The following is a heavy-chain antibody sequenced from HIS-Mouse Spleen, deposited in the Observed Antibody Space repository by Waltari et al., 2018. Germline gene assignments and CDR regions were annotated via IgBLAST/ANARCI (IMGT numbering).Heavy chain of an antibody. Sequence: QLQLQESGPGLVKPSETLSLTCTVSGGSISSSSYYWGWIRQPPGKGLEWIGSIYYSGSTYYNPSLTSRVTISVDTSKNQFSLKLSSVTAADTAVYYCARDRELYFDYWGQGTLVTVSS. J-gene: IGHJ4*02. CDR3: ARDRELYFDY. V-gene: IGHV4-39*07. CDR2: IYYSGST. CDR1: GGSISSSSYY. D-gene: IGHD1-26*01.